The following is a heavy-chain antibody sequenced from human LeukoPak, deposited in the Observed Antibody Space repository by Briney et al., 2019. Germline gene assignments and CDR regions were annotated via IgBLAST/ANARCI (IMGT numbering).Heavy chain of an antibody. J-gene: IGHJ4*02. CDR1: GGSISSYY. V-gene: IGHV4-59*01. CDR3: VRLPPGQWLLLDY. CDR2: IYYSGST. Sequence: SETLSLTCTVSGGSISSYYWSWIRQPPGKGLEWIGYIYYSGSTNYNPSLKSRVTISVDTSKNQFSLKLSSVTAADTAVYYCVRLPPGQWLLLDYWGQGTLVTVSS. D-gene: IGHD6-19*01.